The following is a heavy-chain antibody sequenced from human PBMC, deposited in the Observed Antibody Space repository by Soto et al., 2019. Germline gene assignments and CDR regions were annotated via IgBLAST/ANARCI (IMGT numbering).Heavy chain of an antibody. D-gene: IGHD3-22*01. CDR2: IYYSGST. J-gene: IGHJ5*02. CDR3: ASASPFYDSSGFEFDP. CDR1: GGSISSGGYY. Sequence: SETLSLTCTVSGGSISSGGYYWSWIRQHPGKGLEWIGYIYYSGSTYYNPSLKSRVTISVDTSKNQFSLKLSSVTAADTAVYYCASASPFYDSSGFEFDPWGQGTLVTVSS. V-gene: IGHV4-31*03.